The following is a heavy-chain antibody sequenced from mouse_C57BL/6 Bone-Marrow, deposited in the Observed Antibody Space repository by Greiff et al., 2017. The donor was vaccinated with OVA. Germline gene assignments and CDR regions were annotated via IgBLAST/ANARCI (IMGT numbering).Heavy chain of an antibody. CDR3: ERHPNYYDSSYYAMDY. CDR2: ISSGGSYT. J-gene: IGHJ4*01. CDR1: GFTFSSYG. D-gene: IGHD1-1*01. V-gene: IGHV5-6*01. Sequence: EVQGVESGGDLVKPGGSLKLSCAASGFTFSSYGMSWVRQTPDKRLEWVATISSGGSYTYYPDSVKGRFTISRDNAKNTLYLQMSSLKSEDTAMYYCERHPNYYDSSYYAMDYWGQGTSVTVSS.